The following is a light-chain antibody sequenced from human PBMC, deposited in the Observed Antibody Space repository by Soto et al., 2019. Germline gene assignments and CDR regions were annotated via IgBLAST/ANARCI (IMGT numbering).Light chain of an antibody. J-gene: IGKJ2*01. CDR3: QQYNNWYT. Sequence: EIVMTQSPATLSVSPGERATLSCRASQSVSSNLAWYQQKPGQAPRLLIYDASTRATGVPARFSGSGSGAEFNLTISSLQSKDFAVYYCQQYNNWYTFGQGTKLEIK. CDR1: QSVSSN. CDR2: DAS. V-gene: IGKV3-15*01.